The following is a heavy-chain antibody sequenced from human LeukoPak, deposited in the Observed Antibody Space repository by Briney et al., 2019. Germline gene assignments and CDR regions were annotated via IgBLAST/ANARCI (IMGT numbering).Heavy chain of an antibody. CDR3: ARHWGGSDAFDI. CDR2: INHSGST. J-gene: IGHJ3*02. D-gene: IGHD3-16*01. Sequence: SETLSLTCAVYGGSFSGYYWSWIRQPPGKGLEWIGEINHSGSTNYNPSLKSRVTISVDTSKNQFSLKLSSVTAADTAVYYCARHWGGSDAFDIWGQGTMVTVSS. CDR1: GGSFSGYY. V-gene: IGHV4-34*01.